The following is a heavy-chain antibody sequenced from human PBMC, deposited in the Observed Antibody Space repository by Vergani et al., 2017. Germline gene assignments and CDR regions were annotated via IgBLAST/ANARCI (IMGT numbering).Heavy chain of an antibody. D-gene: IGHD1-26*01. Sequence: QAQLQESGPRLVKPSQTLSLTCSFSGGSLDIHSQTWGWIRQPAGEGLEWIGLIDVKGNSNFSPSLESRVTISVDTSKNQFSLKLRSVTAADTAVYYCATDRYSGSYSAGAFDIWGQGTMVTVSS. CDR2: IDVKGNS. V-gene: IGHV4-61*02. CDR1: GGSLDIHSQT. CDR3: ATDRYSGSYSAGAFDI. J-gene: IGHJ3*02.